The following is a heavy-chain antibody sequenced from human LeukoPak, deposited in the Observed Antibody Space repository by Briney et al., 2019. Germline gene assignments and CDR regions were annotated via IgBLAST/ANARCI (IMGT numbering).Heavy chain of an antibody. D-gene: IGHD2-2*01. CDR1: GFTFSSYG. J-gene: IGHJ4*02. V-gene: IGHV3-30*02. Sequence: GGSLRLXCAASGFTFSSYGMHWVRQAPGKGLESVAFIRYDGSNKYYADSVKGRFTISRDNSKNTLYLQMNSLRAEDTAVYYCAKDGRAKRGCSSTSCLNYLDYWGQGTLVTVSS. CDR2: IRYDGSNK. CDR3: AKDGRAKRGCSSTSCLNYLDY.